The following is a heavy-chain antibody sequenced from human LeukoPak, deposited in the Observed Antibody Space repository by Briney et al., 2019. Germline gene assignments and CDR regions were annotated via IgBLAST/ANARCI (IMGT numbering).Heavy chain of an antibody. CDR3: ARRTYYDILTGRYFDY. D-gene: IGHD3-9*01. V-gene: IGHV4-39*01. CDR1: GGSISSSSYY. J-gene: IGHJ4*02. Sequence: SETLSLTCTVSGGSISSSSYYWGWIRQPPGKGLEWIGSIYYSGSTYYNPSLKSRVTISVDTSKNQFSLKLSSVTAADTAVCYCARRTYYDILTGRYFDYWGQGTLVTVSS. CDR2: IYYSGST.